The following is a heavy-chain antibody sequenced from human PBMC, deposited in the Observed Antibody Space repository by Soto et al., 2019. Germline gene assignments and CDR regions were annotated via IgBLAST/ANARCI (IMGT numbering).Heavy chain of an antibody. CDR2: ISSSSSYI. D-gene: IGHD1-26*01. J-gene: IGHJ1*01. V-gene: IGHV3-21*01. CDR1: GFTFSSYS. Sequence: EVQLVESGGGLVKPGGSLRLSCAASGFTFSSYSMNWVRQAPGKGLEWVSSISSSSSYIYYADSVKGRFTISRDNAKNPLHLQMNSLRAEDTAVYYCARGRGVIGIVGAISDQYFQLWGQGTLVTVSS. CDR3: ARGRGVIGIVGAISDQYFQL.